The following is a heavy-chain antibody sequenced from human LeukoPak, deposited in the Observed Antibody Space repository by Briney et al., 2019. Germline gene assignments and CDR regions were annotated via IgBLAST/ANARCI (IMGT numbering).Heavy chain of an antibody. V-gene: IGHV1-46*01. Sequence: ASVKVSCKASGYTFTSYYMHWVRQAPGQGLEWMGIINPSGGSTSYAQKFQGGVTMTRDTSTSTVYMELSSLRSEDTAVYYCARDSSGSETNPRHYFDYWGQGTLVTVSS. CDR2: INPSGGST. J-gene: IGHJ4*02. CDR1: GYTFTSYY. CDR3: ARDSSGSETNPRHYFDY. D-gene: IGHD6-19*01.